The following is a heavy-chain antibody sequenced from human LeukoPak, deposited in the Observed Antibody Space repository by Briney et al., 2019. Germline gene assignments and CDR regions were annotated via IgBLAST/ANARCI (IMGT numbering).Heavy chain of an antibody. V-gene: IGHV1-69*04. D-gene: IGHD5-12*01. Sequence: ASVKVSCKASGGTFSSYAISWVRQAPGQGLEWMGRIIPILGIANYAQKFQGRVTITADKSTSTAYMELSSLRSEDTAVYYCARDRQWLRPDWFDPWGQGTLVTVSS. CDR2: IIPILGIA. CDR3: ARDRQWLRPDWFDP. J-gene: IGHJ5*02. CDR1: GGTFSSYA.